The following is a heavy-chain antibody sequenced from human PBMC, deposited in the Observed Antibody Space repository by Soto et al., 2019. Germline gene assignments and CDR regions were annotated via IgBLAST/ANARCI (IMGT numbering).Heavy chain of an antibody. Sequence: VKVSCNASGGTFSSYAISWVRLAPGQGLEWMGGIIPIFGTANYAQKFQGRVTITADESTSTAYMELSSLRSEDTAVYYCAREKGYYDSRAHDYYYYGMDVWGQGTTVTVSS. V-gene: IGHV1-69*01. CDR1: GGTFSSYA. D-gene: IGHD3-22*01. J-gene: IGHJ6*02. CDR3: AREKGYYDSRAHDYYYYGMDV. CDR2: IIPIFGTA.